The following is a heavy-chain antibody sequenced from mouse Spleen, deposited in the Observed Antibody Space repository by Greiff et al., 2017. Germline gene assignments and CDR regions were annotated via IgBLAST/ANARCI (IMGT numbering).Heavy chain of an antibody. CDR2: INPNNGGT. Sequence: EVQLQQSGPELMKPGASVKMSCKASGYTFTDYNIHWVKQSHGKSLEWIGYINPNNGGTSYNQKFKGKATLTVNKSSSTAYMELRSLTSEDSAVYYCARMWLLYYAMDYWGQGTSVTVSS. CDR1: GYTFTDYN. V-gene: IGHV1-22*01. CDR3: ARMWLLYYAMDY. J-gene: IGHJ4*01.